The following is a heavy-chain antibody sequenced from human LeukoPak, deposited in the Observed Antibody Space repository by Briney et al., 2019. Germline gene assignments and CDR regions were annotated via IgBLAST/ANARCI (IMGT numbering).Heavy chain of an antibody. D-gene: IGHD2-21*02. CDR1: GDSISSSY. J-gene: IGHJ1*01. V-gene: IGHV4-59*01. CDR3: ARESSVTESSFQH. Sequence: SETLSLTCTVSGDSISSSYWNWIRQPPGKGLEWIGYIYYSGSTNYNPSLKSRVTISLDTSKNQFSLKLNSVTAADTAVYYCARESSVTESSFQHWGQGTLVTVSS. CDR2: IYYSGST.